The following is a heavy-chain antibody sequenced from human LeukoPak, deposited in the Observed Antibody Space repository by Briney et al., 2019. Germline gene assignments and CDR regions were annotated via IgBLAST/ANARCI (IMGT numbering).Heavy chain of an antibody. Sequence: ASVKVTCKVSGYTLTELSMHWVRQAPGKGLEWMGGFDPEDGETIYAQKFQGRVTMTKDTSTDTAYMELSSLRSEDTAVYYCATEYDILTGYYSRPEYFQHWGQGTLVTVSS. V-gene: IGHV1-24*01. J-gene: IGHJ1*01. CDR3: ATEYDILTGYYSRPEYFQH. CDR1: GYTLTELS. D-gene: IGHD3-9*01. CDR2: FDPEDGET.